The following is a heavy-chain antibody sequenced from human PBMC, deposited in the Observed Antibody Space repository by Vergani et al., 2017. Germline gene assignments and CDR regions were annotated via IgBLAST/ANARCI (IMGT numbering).Heavy chain of an antibody. V-gene: IGHV5-51*01. D-gene: IGHD3-10*01. CDR2: IYPGDSDT. CDR3: ARQYGSGSYYHIGSPLNSPFDY. CDR1: GYSFTSYW. J-gene: IGHJ4*02. Sequence: EVQLVQSGAEVKKPGESLKISCKGSGYSFTSYWIGWVRQMPGKGLEWMGIIYPGDSDTRYSPSFQDQVTISADKSISTAYLQWSSLKASDTAMYYCARQYGSGSYYHIGSPLNSPFDYWGQGTLVTVSS.